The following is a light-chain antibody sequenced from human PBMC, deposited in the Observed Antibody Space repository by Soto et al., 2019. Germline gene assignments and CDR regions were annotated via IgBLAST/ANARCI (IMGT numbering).Light chain of an antibody. CDR2: DAS. CDR1: QSIGLA. CDR3: QQRSNWPPT. V-gene: IGKV3-11*01. Sequence: EILLTHSPDPLSLSTGERATLSCRASQSIGLAIAWYQHKPGQAPRLLIFDASQRATGIPARFRGSGSGTDFTLTISDLEPEDFAVYYCQQRSNWPPTFGQGTKVDIK. J-gene: IGKJ1*01.